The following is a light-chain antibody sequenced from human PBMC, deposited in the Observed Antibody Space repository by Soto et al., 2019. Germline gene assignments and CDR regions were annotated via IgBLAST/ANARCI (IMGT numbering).Light chain of an antibody. J-gene: IGLJ2*01. V-gene: IGLV2-23*02. CDR2: DVN. CDR3: YAYGTSNTLA. Sequence: QSALTQPASVSGSPGQSITISCTGTSSDIGSYDLVSWYQQHPGKAPKLIIYDVNKRPSGVSNRFSGSKSGNTASLTISGLQADDEADYWCYAYGTSNTLAFGGGTKLTVL. CDR1: SSDIGSYDL.